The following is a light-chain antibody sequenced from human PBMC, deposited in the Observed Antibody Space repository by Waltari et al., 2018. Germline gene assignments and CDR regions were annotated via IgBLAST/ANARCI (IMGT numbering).Light chain of an antibody. Sequence: ETVMTQSPVTLSVSPGERATVSCRASQSVSRNLAWYQQKPGQAPRLLIYGASTRATGIPGRFSGSGSGTEFTLTISSLQSEDFAVYYWQQYNNWPPYSFGQGTKLEI. CDR1: QSVSRN. CDR2: GAS. J-gene: IGKJ2*01. V-gene: IGKV3-15*01. CDR3: QQYNNWPPYS.